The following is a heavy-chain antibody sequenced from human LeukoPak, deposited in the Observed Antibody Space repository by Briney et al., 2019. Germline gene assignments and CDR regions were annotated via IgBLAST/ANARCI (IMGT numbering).Heavy chain of an antibody. CDR1: GYTFTGYY. CDR3: ARGHSSGWYYFDY. J-gene: IGHJ4*02. CDR2: ISAYNGNT. V-gene: IGHV1-18*04. Sequence: ASVKVSCKASGYTFTGYYMHWVRQAPGQGLEWMGWISAYNGNTNYAQKLQGRVTMTTDTSTSTAYMELRSLRSDDTAVYYCARGHSSGWYYFDYWGQGTLVTVSS. D-gene: IGHD6-19*01.